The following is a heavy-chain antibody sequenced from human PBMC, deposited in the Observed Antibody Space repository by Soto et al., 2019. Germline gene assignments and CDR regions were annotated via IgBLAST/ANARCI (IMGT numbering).Heavy chain of an antibody. J-gene: IGHJ4*02. CDR2: IDSSGSTT. CDR3: ARWFTYGNFDYFDY. D-gene: IGHD3-10*01. Sequence: PGGSLRLSCAASGFTFSSHWMHWFRQAPGKGLVWVSRIDSSGSTTTYADSVKGRFTISRDNAKNTLFLQMTGLRAEDTAIYYCARWFTYGNFDYFDYWGQGSQVTVSS. V-gene: IGHV3-74*01. CDR1: GFTFSSHW.